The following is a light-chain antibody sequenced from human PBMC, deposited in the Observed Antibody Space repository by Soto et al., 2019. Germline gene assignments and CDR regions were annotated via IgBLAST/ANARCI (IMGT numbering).Light chain of an antibody. CDR2: GAS. J-gene: IGKJ4*01. CDR3: HQYGSTPT. Sequence: EIVLTQSPGTLSLSPGERATLSCRASQSVSSYYLAWYQQKPGQAPRVLIYGASSRATGIPDRFSGSGSGTDFTLTISRLEPEDFAVYYCHQYGSTPTFGGGTKVEIK. CDR1: QSVSSYY. V-gene: IGKV3-20*01.